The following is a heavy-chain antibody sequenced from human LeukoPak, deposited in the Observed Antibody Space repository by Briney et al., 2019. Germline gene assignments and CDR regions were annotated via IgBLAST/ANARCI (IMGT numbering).Heavy chain of an antibody. J-gene: IGHJ6*02. CDR3: ARHGYSSSWYHCYYYGMDV. Sequence: GESLKISCKGSGYSFTSYWIGWVRQMPGKGLEWMGIIYPGDSDTRYSPSFQGQVTISADKSISTAYLQWSSLKASDTAMYYCARHGYSSSWYHCYYYGMDVWGQGTTVTVSS. CDR1: GYSFTSYW. V-gene: IGHV5-51*01. D-gene: IGHD6-13*01. CDR2: IYPGDSDT.